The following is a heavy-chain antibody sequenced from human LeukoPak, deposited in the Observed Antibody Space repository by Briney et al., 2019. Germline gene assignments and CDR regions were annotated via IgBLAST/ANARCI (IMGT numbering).Heavy chain of an antibody. CDR1: GYTFTSYY. J-gene: IGHJ5*02. D-gene: IGHD2-15*01. V-gene: IGHV1-46*01. Sequence: ASVKVSCKASGYTFTSYYMHWVRQAPGQGLEWMGIINPSGGSTSYAQKFQGRVTMTRDTSTSTVYMELSSLRSEDTAVYYCARGGIVVVVAATGGWFDPWGQGTLVTVSS. CDR2: INPSGGST. CDR3: ARGGIVVVVAATGGWFDP.